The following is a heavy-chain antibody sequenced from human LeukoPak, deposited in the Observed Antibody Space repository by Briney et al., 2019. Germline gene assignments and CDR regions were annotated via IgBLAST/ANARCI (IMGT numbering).Heavy chain of an antibody. V-gene: IGHV4-59*01. J-gene: IGHJ6*04. D-gene: IGHD3-10*01. Sequence: SETLSLTCTVSGGSISSYYWSWIRQPPGKGLEWIGYIYHSGSTNYNPSLKSRVTISVDTSKNQFSLKLSSVTAADTAVYYCARARLWFGELSLDVWGKGTTVTISS. CDR1: GGSISSYY. CDR2: IYHSGST. CDR3: ARARLWFGELSLDV.